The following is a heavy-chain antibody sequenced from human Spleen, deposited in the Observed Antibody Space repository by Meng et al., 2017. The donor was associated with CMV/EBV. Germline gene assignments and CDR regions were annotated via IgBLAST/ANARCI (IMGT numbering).Heavy chain of an antibody. CDR2: IYSGGST. CDR3: AREVGYVFDI. CDR1: GFTFSSCW. Sequence: GESLKISCAASGFTFSSCWMSWVRQAPGKGLEWVSVIYSGGSTYYADSVKGRFTISRDNSKNTLYLQMNSLRAEDTAVYYCAREVGYVFDIWGQGTMVTVSS. J-gene: IGHJ3*02. V-gene: IGHV3-53*01.